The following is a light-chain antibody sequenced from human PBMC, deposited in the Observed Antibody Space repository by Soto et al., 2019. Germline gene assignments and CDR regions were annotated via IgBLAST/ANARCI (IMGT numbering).Light chain of an antibody. CDR2: SDD. J-gene: IGLJ1*01. CDR3: ASWDDSLNGLYV. V-gene: IGLV1-44*01. Sequence: QSVLTQPPSASWTPGQRVTISCSGSSSNIGRNTVNWYQQLPGTAPKLLIFSDDQRPSGVPDRFSGSKSGTSASLAISGLQSEDEADYYCASWDDSLNGLYVFGTGTKVTVL. CDR1: SSNIGRNT.